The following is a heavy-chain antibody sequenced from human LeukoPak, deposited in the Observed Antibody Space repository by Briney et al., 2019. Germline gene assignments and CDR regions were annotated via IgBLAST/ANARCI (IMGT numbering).Heavy chain of an antibody. V-gene: IGHV4-34*01. CDR1: GGSFSGYY. J-gene: IGHJ5*02. Sequence: SETLSLTCAVYGGSFSGYYWSWIRQPPGKGLEWIGEINHSGSTNYNPSLKSRVTISVDTSKNQFSLKLSSVTAADTAVYYCARSGSSICSGGSCYSAFWEDWFDPWGQGTLVTVSS. CDR3: ARSGSSICSGGSCYSAFWEDWFDP. CDR2: INHSGST. D-gene: IGHD2-15*01.